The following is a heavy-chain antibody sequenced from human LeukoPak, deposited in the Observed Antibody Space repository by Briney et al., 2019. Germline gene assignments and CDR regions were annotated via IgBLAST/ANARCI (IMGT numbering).Heavy chain of an antibody. CDR2: IYSDNT. Sequence: GGSLRLSCVVSGFTFSSYAMSWVRQAPGKGLEWVSFIYSDNTHYSDSVKGRFTISRDNSKNTLYLQMNSLRAEDTAVYYCARRAGAYSHPYDYWGQGTLVTVSS. CDR1: GFTFSSYA. J-gene: IGHJ4*02. V-gene: IGHV3-53*01. CDR3: ARRAGAYSHPYDY. D-gene: IGHD4/OR15-4a*01.